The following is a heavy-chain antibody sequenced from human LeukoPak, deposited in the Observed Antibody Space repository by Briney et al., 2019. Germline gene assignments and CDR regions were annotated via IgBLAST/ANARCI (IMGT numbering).Heavy chain of an antibody. D-gene: IGHD3-22*01. J-gene: IGHJ3*02. V-gene: IGHV3-9*01. CDR2: ISWNSGSI. CDR3: AKGDYYDSRLPFDI. CDR1: GFTFDDYA. Sequence: GRSLRLSCAASGFTFDDYAMHWVRQAPGKGLEWVSGISWNSGSIGYADSVKGRFTISRDNAKNSLYLQMNSLRAEDTALYYCAKGDYYDSRLPFDIWGQGTMVTVSS.